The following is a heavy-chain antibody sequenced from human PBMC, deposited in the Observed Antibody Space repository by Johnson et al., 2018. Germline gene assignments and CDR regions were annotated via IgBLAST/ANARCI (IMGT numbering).Heavy chain of an antibody. V-gene: IGHV3-30*18. CDR2: KSYDGSNK. CDR3: AKDKTEYYDILTGSDAFDI. D-gene: IGHD3-9*01. J-gene: IGHJ3*02. CDR1: GFTFSSYG. Sequence: VQLVESGGGVVQPGRSLRLSCAASGFTFSSYGMHWVRQAPGKGLEWVAVKSYDGSNKYYADSVKGRFTISRDNSKNTLYLQMNSLSAEDTALYYCAKDKTEYYDILTGSDAFDIWGQGTMVTFSS.